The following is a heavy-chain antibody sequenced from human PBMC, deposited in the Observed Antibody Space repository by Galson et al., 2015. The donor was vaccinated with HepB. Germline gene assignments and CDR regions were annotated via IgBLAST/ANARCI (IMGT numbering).Heavy chain of an antibody. CDR1: GYSFISYG. J-gene: IGHJ4*02. CDR3: ARGGPLGVISPLHFDY. D-gene: IGHD3-10*01. CDR2: LSAYNGNT. Sequence: SVKVSCKASGYSFISYGISWVRQAPGQGLEWMGWLSAYNGNTEYAQKLQGRVTMTTDTSTSTAYVELRSLRSDDTAVYYCARGGPLGVISPLHFDYWGQGTLVTVSS. V-gene: IGHV1-18*01.